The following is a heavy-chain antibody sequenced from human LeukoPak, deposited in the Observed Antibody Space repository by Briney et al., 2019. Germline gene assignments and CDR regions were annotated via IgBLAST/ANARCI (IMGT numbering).Heavy chain of an antibody. CDR2: IFPTGKA. Sequence: PSETLSLTCAVSGFSISSVYYWGWIRQSPGKGLEWIGSIFPTGKAYYNPSLESRATISVDTSKNQFSLNLKSVTAADTAVYYCARGRLIHAVTIHYWGQGTLVTVSS. J-gene: IGHJ4*02. D-gene: IGHD6-19*01. CDR1: GFSISSVYY. V-gene: IGHV4-38-2*01. CDR3: ARGRLIHAVTIHY.